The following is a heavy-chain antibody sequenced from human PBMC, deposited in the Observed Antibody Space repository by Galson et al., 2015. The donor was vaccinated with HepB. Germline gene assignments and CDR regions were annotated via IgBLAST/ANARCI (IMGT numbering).Heavy chain of an antibody. CDR3: AKDTRTHYYDD. Sequence: SLRLSCAASGFTFSNYAMTWVRQAPGRGLEWVSVVGGSGATSYYADSVKGRFTISRDNSRNTLYLQMDSLRADDTAVYYCAKDTRTHYYDDWDQGTLVTVSS. V-gene: IGHV3-23*01. J-gene: IGHJ4*02. CDR2: VGGSGATS. CDR1: GFTFSNYA. D-gene: IGHD1-1*01.